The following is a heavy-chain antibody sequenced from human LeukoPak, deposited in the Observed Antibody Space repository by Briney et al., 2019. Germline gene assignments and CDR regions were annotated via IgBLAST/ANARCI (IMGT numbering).Heavy chain of an antibody. V-gene: IGHV3-30*02. CDR2: IRYDGSNK. D-gene: IGHD3-16*01. CDR3: ARAAKGGEYYFDY. CDR1: GFTFSSYG. Sequence: GGSLRLSCAASGFTFSSYGMHWVRQAPGKGLEWVAFIRYDGSNKYYADSVKGRFTISRDNSKNTLYLQMNSLRAEDTAVYYCARAAKGGEYYFDYWGQGTLVTVSS. J-gene: IGHJ4*02.